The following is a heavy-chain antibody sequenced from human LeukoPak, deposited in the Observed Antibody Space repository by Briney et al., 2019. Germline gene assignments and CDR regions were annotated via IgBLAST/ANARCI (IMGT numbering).Heavy chain of an antibody. V-gene: IGHV3-23*01. D-gene: IGHD2-2*01. CDR3: AKYESPSIVVVPAAFDY. J-gene: IGHJ4*02. CDR1: GFTFSSYG. Sequence: PGGSLRLSCAASGFTFSSYGMSWVRQAPGKGLEWVSAISGSGGSTYYADSVKGRFTISRDNSKNTLYLQMNSLRAEDTAVYYCAKYESPSIVVVPAAFDYWGQGTLVTVSS. CDR2: ISGSGGST.